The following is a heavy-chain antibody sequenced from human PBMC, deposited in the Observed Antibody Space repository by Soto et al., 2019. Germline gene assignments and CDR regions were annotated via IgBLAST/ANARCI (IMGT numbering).Heavy chain of an antibody. CDR2: IKGDGSNK. Sequence: GGSLRLSCAASGFTFSSYWMTWVRQAPGKGLEWVANIKGDGSNKYYADSVKGRFTISRDNSKNTLYLQMNSLRAEDTAVYYCAKDALYYGVLQGFDPWGQGTLVTVSS. D-gene: IGHD4-17*01. J-gene: IGHJ5*02. CDR3: AKDALYYGVLQGFDP. V-gene: IGHV3-7*01. CDR1: GFTFSSYW.